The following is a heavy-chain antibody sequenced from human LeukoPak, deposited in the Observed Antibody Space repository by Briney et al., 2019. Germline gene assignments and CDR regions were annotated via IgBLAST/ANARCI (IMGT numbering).Heavy chain of an antibody. CDR2: INPSGGST. J-gene: IGHJ3*01. Sequence: ASVKVSCKASGYTFTSYYMHWVRQAPGQGLEWMGIINPSGGSTSYAQKFQGRVTMTRGTSTSTVYMELSSLRSEDTAVYYCARPAYTAAYDLWGQGTMVTVSS. CDR1: GYTFTSYY. D-gene: IGHD3-16*01. V-gene: IGHV1-46*01. CDR3: ARPAYTAAYDL.